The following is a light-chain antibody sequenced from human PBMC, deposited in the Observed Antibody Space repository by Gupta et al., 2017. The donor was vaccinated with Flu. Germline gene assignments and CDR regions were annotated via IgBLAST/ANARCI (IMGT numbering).Light chain of an antibody. J-gene: IGLJ1*01. V-gene: IGLV2-11*01. Sequence: QSALTQPRPVSGAPGQSVTISCTGSSSDVGNYNYVSWYQHHPGKAPKLIIYDVSKWPTGVPDRFSGSKSGNTASLTISGLQAEDEADYYCCSYAGSYTHYVFGTGTKVTVL. CDR2: DVS. CDR3: CSYAGSYTHYV. CDR1: SSDVGNYNY.